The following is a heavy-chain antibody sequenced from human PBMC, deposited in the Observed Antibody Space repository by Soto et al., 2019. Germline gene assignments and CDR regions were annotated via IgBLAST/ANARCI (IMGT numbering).Heavy chain of an antibody. V-gene: IGHV1-46*01. CDR3: ARGLIYDSSVYYLDY. D-gene: IGHD3-22*01. CDR1: GYTFTTYD. CDR2: INPSGGST. Sequence: ASVKVSCKASGYTFTTYDMHWVRQAPGQGLEWMGIINPSGGSTRYAQKFQGRVTMTRDTSTSTVYMELSSLKSEDTAVYYCARGLIYDSSVYYLDYWGQGTLVTAPQ. J-gene: IGHJ4*02.